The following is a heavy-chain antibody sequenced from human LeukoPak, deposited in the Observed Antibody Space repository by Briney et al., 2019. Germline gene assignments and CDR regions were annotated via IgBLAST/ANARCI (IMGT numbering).Heavy chain of an antibody. CDR3: ARIRYCSSTSCYEFAFDI. CDR2: INHSGST. Sequence: SETLSLTCAVYGGSFSGYYWSWIRQPPGKGLEWIGEINHSGSTNYNPSLKSRVTISVDTSKNQFSLKLSSVTAADTAVYYCARIRYCSSTSCYEFAFDIWGQGTMVTVSS. D-gene: IGHD2-2*01. CDR1: GGSFSGYY. V-gene: IGHV4-34*01. J-gene: IGHJ3*02.